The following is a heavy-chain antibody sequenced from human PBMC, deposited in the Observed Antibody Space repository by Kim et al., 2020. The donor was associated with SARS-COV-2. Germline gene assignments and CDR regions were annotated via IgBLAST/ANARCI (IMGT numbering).Heavy chain of an antibody. CDR2: SYCSGNT. J-gene: IGHJ2*01. CDR1: GGSISSSYYY. Sequence: SETLSLTCTVSGGSISSSYYYWVRNRQPPGMGLEWNATSYCSGNTHYYPVLKRRVTISADTSKKQFFLMLSPGTAADAALYYFARHSWNFYIYFWGR. V-gene: IGHV4-39*01. CDR3: ARHSWNFYIYF. D-gene: IGHD1-7*01.